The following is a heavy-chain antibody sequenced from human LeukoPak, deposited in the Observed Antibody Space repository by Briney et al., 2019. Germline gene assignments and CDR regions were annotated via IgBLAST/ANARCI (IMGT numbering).Heavy chain of an antibody. Sequence: GGSLRLSCAASGFTFSSYGMHWVRLAPGKGLEWVAFIRYDGSNKYYADSVKGRFTISRDNSKNTLYLQMNSLRAEDTAVYYCAKGVIVATTGIDYWGQGTLVTVSS. D-gene: IGHD5-12*01. CDR2: IRYDGSNK. J-gene: IGHJ4*02. V-gene: IGHV3-30*02. CDR1: GFTFSSYG. CDR3: AKGVIVATTGIDY.